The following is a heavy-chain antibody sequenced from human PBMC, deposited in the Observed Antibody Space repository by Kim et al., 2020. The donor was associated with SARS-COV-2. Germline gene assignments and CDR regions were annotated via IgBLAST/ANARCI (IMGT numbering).Heavy chain of an antibody. CDR1: GFTFSSYA. CDR3: AKGGFPSGSYQWGYYFDY. D-gene: IGHD1-26*01. J-gene: IGHJ4*02. V-gene: IGHV3-23*01. CDR2: ISGSGGST. Sequence: GGSLRLSCAASGFTFSSYAMSWVRQAPGKGLEWVSAISGSGGSTYYADSVKGRFTISRDNSKNTLYLQMNSLRAEDTAVYYCAKGGFPSGSYQWGYYFDYWGQGTLVTVSS.